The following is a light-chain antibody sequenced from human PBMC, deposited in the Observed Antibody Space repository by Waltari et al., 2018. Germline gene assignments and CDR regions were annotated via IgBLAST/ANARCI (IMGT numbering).Light chain of an antibody. CDR1: QSLVHSDGNTY. J-gene: IGKJ1*01. CDR3: MQGTDWPRWT. CDR2: KVS. Sequence: DVVMTQSPLSLPVTLGQPATISCRSSQSLVHSDGNTYLSWFQQRPGQSPRRLIYKVSNRDSGVPDRCSGSGSGTGFTLKISRVEAEDVGVYYCMQGTDWPRWTFGQGTKVEIK. V-gene: IGKV2-30*02.